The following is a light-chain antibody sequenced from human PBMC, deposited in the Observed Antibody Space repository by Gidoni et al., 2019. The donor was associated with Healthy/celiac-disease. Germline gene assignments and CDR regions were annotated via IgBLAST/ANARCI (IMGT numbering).Light chain of an antibody. CDR1: QSASSSY. J-gene: IGKJ5*01. CDR2: GAT. Sequence: EIVLSQSPATLSLSPGERATLSCRASQSASSSYLAWYQQRPGQAPRLLIYGATSRATGIPDRFSGSGSGTDFTLTISRLEPEDFAVYYCQQYGSSLSITFGQGTRLEIK. V-gene: IGKV3-20*01. CDR3: QQYGSSLSIT.